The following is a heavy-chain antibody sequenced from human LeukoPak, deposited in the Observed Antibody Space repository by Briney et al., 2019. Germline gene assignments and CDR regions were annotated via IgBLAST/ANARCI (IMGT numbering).Heavy chain of an antibody. V-gene: IGHV5-51*01. CDR2: IYPGDSDT. CDR1: GYSFTSYW. CDR3: ARHILGYCSSTSCYGRYYYMGV. Sequence: GESLKISCKGSGYSFTSYWIGWVRQMPGKGLEWMGIIYPGDSDTRYSPSFQGQVTISADKSISTAYLQWSSLKASDTAMYYCARHILGYCSSTSCYGRYYYMGVWGKGTTVTVSS. D-gene: IGHD2-2*01. J-gene: IGHJ6*03.